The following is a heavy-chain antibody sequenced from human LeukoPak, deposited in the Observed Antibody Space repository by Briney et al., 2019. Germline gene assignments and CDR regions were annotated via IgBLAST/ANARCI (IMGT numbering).Heavy chain of an antibody. CDR1: GGSISSYY. J-gene: IGHJ4*02. CDR2: IYYNGST. Sequence: PSETLSLTCTVSGGSISSYYWSWIRQPPGKGLEWIGYIYYNGSTSYNPSLKRRVTISVETSKNQFSLKLRSVTAADTAVYYCARDYYDSSGYTFDYWGQGTLVTVSS. V-gene: IGHV4-59*01. D-gene: IGHD3-22*01. CDR3: ARDYYDSSGYTFDY.